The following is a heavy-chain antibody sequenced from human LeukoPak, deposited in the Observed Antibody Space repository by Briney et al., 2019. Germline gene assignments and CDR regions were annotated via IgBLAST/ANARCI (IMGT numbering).Heavy chain of an antibody. Sequence: GGSLRLSCAASGFIFSGSAIHWVRQASGKGLEWVGRIKSKPNSYATIYDASVNGRFIISRDDSKNTAYLQINSLKTEDTAVYYCTRLWDNSTWYPDFDYWGQGTLVTVSS. CDR2: IKSKPNSYAT. CDR3: TRLWDNSTWYPDFDY. J-gene: IGHJ4*02. V-gene: IGHV3-73*01. D-gene: IGHD6-13*01. CDR1: GFIFSGSA.